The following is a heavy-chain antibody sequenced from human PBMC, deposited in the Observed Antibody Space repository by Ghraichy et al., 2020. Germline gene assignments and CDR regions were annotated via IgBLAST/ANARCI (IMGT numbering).Heavy chain of an antibody. CDR1: GGSINTYY. D-gene: IGHD3-10*01. CDR2: IYKGSSETI. CDR3: SRGSGTWVPGIFHY. Sequence: SETLSLTCTVSGGSINTYYWSWVRQPPGKPMEWIGYIYKGSSETINYNPSLASRVTISLDASKRQVSLQLISASPADTAVYYCSRGSGTWVPGIFHYWGPGSLVTVSS. J-gene: IGHJ4*02. V-gene: IGHV4-59*01.